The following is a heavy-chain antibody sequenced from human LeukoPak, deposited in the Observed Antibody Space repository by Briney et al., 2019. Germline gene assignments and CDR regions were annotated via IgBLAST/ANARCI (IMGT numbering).Heavy chain of an antibody. D-gene: IGHD2-21*01. V-gene: IGHV4-39*07. Sequence: SETLSLTCTVSGGSISSSSYYWGWIRQPPGKGLEWIGSIYYSGSTYYNPSLKSRVTISVDTSKNQFSLKLSSVTAADTAVYYCARDTLAGDYHSYSIWGQGTLVTVSS. CDR2: IYYSGST. J-gene: IGHJ4*02. CDR1: GGSISSSSYY. CDR3: ARDTLAGDYHSYSI.